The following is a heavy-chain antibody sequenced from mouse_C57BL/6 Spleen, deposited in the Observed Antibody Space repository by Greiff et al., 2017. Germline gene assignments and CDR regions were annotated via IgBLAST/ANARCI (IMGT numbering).Heavy chain of an antibody. D-gene: IGHD1-1*01. CDR1: GYTFTSYW. J-gene: IGHJ2*01. CDR3: TRKDDYYYGSSYGDYFDY. V-gene: IGHV1-5*01. Sequence: EVQLVESGTVLARPGASVKMSCKTSGYTFTSYWMHWVKQRPGQGLEWIGAIYPGNSDTSYNQKFKGKAKLTAVTSASTAYMELSSLTNEDSAVYYCTRKDDYYYGSSYGDYFDYWGQGTTLTVSS. CDR2: IYPGNSDT.